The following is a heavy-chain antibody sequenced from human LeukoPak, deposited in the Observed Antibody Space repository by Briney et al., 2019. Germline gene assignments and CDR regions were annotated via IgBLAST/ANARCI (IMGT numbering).Heavy chain of an antibody. CDR1: GGTFSSYA. CDR2: IIPIFGTA. Sequence: SVKVSCKASGGTFSSYAISWVRQAPGQGLEWMGGIIPIFGTANYAQKFQGRVTITTDESTSTAYMELSSLRSEDTAVYYCARDLEMATRGDQHWGQGTLVTVSS. J-gene: IGHJ1*01. D-gene: IGHD5-24*01. CDR3: ARDLEMATRGDQH. V-gene: IGHV1-69*05.